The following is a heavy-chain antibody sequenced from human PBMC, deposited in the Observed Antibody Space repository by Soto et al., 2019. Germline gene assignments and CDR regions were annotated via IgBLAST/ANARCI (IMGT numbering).Heavy chain of an antibody. V-gene: IGHV4-59*01. CDR1: AGSISTYY. CDR3: ARAYSGYDLDY. CDR2: VYYGGNT. J-gene: IGHJ4*02. Sequence: SETLSLTXTVSAGSISTYYWSWIRQPPGKGLEWIGYVYYGGNTNYHPSLKSRVTISVDTSKNQFSLNLRSVTAADTAVYYCARAYSGYDLDYWGQGIQVTVSS. D-gene: IGHD5-12*01.